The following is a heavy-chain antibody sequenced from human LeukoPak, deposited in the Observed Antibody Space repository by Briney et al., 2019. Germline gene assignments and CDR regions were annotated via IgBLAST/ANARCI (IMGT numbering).Heavy chain of an antibody. CDR1: GFTFSSYG. CDR2: ISYDGSNK. V-gene: IGHV3-30*18. D-gene: IGHD3-9*01. CDR3: AKLHYDILTGYFPDAFDI. Sequence: PGRSLRLSCAASGFTFSSYGMHWVRQAPGKGLEWVAVISYDGSNKYYADSVKGRFTISRDNSKNTLYLQMNSLRAEDTAVYYCAKLHYDILTGYFPDAFDIWGQGTMVTVSS. J-gene: IGHJ3*02.